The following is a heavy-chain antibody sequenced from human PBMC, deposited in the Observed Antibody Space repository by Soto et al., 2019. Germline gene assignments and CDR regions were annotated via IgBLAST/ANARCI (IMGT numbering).Heavy chain of an antibody. D-gene: IGHD6-13*01. CDR2: LSDSGDSI. Sequence: EVQLLESGGGLVQPGRSLRLSCTASGFTFSSHAMTWVRQAPGKGLEWVSGLSDSGDSIYYADSVKGRFTIYRDNSMNTLYLQINTLIVVDTAVYYCAKGSGSWYDGFFDLWGQGTLVTVSS. V-gene: IGHV3-23*01. J-gene: IGHJ4*02. CDR1: GFTFSSHA. CDR3: AKGSGSWYDGFFDL.